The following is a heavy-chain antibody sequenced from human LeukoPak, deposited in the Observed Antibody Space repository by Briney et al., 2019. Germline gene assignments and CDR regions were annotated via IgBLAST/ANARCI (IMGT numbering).Heavy chain of an antibody. Sequence: GGSLRLSCAASGFTFSSYEMNWVRQAPGKGLEWVSCISGSGGDTYYADSVKGRFTISRDNSKNTLYLQMNSLRAEDTAIYYCAKAPFEYPPYCFDYWGQGILVTVSS. CDR3: AKAPFEYPPYCFDY. D-gene: IGHD2/OR15-2a*01. CDR1: GFTFSSYE. J-gene: IGHJ4*02. CDR2: ISGSGGDT. V-gene: IGHV3-23*01.